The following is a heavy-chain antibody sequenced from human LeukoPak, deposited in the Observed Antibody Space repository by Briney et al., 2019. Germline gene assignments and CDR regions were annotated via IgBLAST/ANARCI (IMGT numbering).Heavy chain of an antibody. CDR2: IYYSGST. Sequence: SETLSLTCTVSGGSISSSSYYWSWIRQPPGKRLEWIGHIYYSGSTNYNPSLRSRVTISVDTSKNQFSLKLSSVTAADTAVYYCARGPNWFDPWGQGTLVTVSS. CDR3: ARGPNWFDP. J-gene: IGHJ5*02. CDR1: GGSISSSSYY. V-gene: IGHV4-61*01.